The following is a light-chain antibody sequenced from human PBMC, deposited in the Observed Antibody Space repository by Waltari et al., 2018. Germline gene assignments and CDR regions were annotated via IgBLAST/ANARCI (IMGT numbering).Light chain of an antibody. CDR2: GKN. Sequence: SSELTQDPGVSVAWGQTVRITCQGDRLGLYYASWCRQKPGQAPGLLIYGKNNRPSGIPDRFAASSSGETASLTITGAQAEDEAYYYCTSRDISGDVVFGGGTKLTVL. J-gene: IGLJ2*01. V-gene: IGLV3-19*01. CDR3: TSRDISGDVV. CDR1: RLGLYY.